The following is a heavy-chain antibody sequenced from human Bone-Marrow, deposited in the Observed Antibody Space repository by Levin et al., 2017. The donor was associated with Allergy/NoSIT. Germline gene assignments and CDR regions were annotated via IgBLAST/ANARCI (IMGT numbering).Heavy chain of an antibody. CDR2: ISYRGTT. D-gene: IGHD1-14*01. V-gene: IGHV4-39*01. Sequence: PSETLSLMCSVSGDSINSNNFYWGWIRQPPGKGLEWIGAISYRGTTYYNASLKSRVTISGDTSKNQFSLKLTSVTAADTSVYFCARLGTYPLFSFDPWGLGTLVIVSS. CDR1: GDSINSNNFY. CDR3: ARLGTYPLFSFDP. J-gene: IGHJ5*02.